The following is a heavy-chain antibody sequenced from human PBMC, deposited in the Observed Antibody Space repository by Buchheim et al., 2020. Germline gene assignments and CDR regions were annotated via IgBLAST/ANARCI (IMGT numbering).Heavy chain of an antibody. CDR1: RFSFSSYS. D-gene: IGHD3-16*01. J-gene: IGHJ6*02. CDR3: AGGDYYYGMDV. Sequence: EVQLVESGGGLVQPGGSLRLSCAASRFSFSSYSMNWVRQAPGKGLEWVSYISRSSTTIYYADSVRGRFTISSDNAKNSLYLQMNSLRAEDSAVYYCAGGDYYYGMDVWDQGTT. V-gene: IGHV3-48*01. CDR2: ISRSSTTI.